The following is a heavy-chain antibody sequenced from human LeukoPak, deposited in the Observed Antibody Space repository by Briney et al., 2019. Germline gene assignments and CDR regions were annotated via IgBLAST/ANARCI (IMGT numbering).Heavy chain of an antibody. Sequence: GGSLRLSCAASGFTFSSYEMNWVRQAPGKGLEWVSYISSSGSTIYYADSVKGRFTISRDNSKNTVYLQMNSLRAEDTAVYYCARDSNYDYWGQGTLVTVSS. CDR1: GFTFSSYE. CDR3: ARDSNYDY. D-gene: IGHD3-3*02. J-gene: IGHJ4*02. V-gene: IGHV3-48*03. CDR2: ISSSGSTI.